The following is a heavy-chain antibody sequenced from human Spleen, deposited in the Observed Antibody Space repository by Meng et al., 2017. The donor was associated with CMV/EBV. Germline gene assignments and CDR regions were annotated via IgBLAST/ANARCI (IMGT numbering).Heavy chain of an antibody. CDR1: GYNFNTYW. Sequence: SCKGSGYNFNTYWIVWVRQMPGKALEWVGMIYPGESETRYSPAFQGQVTMSADKSISTAYLQWSSLKASDAAIYYCARHSGATGSDYWGQGTLVTVSS. V-gene: IGHV5-51*01. D-gene: IGHD3-10*01. J-gene: IGHJ4*02. CDR3: ARHSGATGSDY. CDR2: IYPGESET.